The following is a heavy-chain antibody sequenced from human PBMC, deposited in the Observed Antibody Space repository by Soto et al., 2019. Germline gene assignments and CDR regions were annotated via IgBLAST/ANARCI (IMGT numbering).Heavy chain of an antibody. CDR2: IYAVGTT. J-gene: IGHJ3*02. CDR1: GFTVSDNF. CDR3: ARGTWEGFDI. V-gene: IGHV3-66*01. Sequence: EVQLVASGGNSVQPGGSLRLSCAASGFTVSDNFMSWVRQAPGKGLEWVSVIYAVGTTFHADSVKGRFIMSRDNYKNTLHLQMNSLRVDDTAIYYCARGTWEGFDIWGQGTMVTVSS. D-gene: IGHD1-26*01.